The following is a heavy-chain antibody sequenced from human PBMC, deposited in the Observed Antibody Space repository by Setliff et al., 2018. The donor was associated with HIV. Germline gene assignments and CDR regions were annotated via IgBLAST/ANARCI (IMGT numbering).Heavy chain of an antibody. Sequence: SETLSLTCSVSGASINSGSYYWTWIRQHPGKGLEWIGYIYYSGSTYYNPSLKSRLAMSLDTSSNQFSLKLSSVTAAGTAVYYCARHDGTYCGGDCYLLGYFDLWGRGTLVTVSS. V-gene: IGHV4-31*03. D-gene: IGHD2-21*02. CDR3: ARHDGTYCGGDCYLLGYFDL. CDR1: GASINSGSYY. CDR2: IYYSGST. J-gene: IGHJ2*01.